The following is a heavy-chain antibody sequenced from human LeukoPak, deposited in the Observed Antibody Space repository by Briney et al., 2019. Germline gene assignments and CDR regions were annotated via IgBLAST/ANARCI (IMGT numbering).Heavy chain of an antibody. CDR2: ISYDGSNK. CDR3: ARASSTR. CDR1: GFTFSSYA. Sequence: GRSLRLSCAASGFTFSSYAMHWVRQPPGKGMEWLAVISYDGSNKYYADSVKGRFTISRDNSKNTLYLQMNSLRAEDTAVYYCARASSTRWGQGTLVTVSS. V-gene: IGHV3-30*04. J-gene: IGHJ4*02. D-gene: IGHD2-2*01.